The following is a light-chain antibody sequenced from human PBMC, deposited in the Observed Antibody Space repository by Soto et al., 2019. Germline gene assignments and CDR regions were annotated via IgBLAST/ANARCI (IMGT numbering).Light chain of an antibody. CDR3: QQRSNWPRVT. CDR1: QSIRSY. J-gene: IGKJ3*01. CDR2: DAS. Sequence: EIVLTQSPATLSLSPGERATLSCRASQSIRSYLAWYQQKPGQAPRLLIYDASNRATGIPTRFSGSGSGTDFTLTISSLEPEDFADYYCQQRSNWPRVTFGPGTKVDIK. V-gene: IGKV3-11*01.